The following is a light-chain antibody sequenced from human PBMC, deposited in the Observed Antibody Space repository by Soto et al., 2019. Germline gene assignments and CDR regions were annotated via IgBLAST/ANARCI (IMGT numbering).Light chain of an antibody. Sequence: QSVLTQPPSLSGAPGQRVTISCTGSSSNIGAGYDVHWYQQLPGTAPKLLIYGNSNRPSGVPDRFSGSKSGTSASLAITGLQAEDEADYYCQSYDSSLSTWVFGGGTKLNVL. V-gene: IGLV1-40*01. CDR1: SSNIGAGYD. CDR3: QSYDSSLSTWV. J-gene: IGLJ3*02. CDR2: GNS.